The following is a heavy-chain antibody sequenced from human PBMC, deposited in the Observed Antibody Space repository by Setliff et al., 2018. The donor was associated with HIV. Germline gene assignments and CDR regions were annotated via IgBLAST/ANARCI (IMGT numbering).Heavy chain of an antibody. D-gene: IGHD7-27*01. CDR2: VYGGDSDT. J-gene: IGHJ4*02. Sequence: PGESLKISCQASGFDFTKYWIGWVRQMPGKGLEWMGIVYGGDSDTRYTPSLEGQVTMSADRTITTAYLQWSRLKASDTAMYYCATLTNFDHWGQGTLVTVSS. V-gene: IGHV5-51*01. CDR1: GFDFTKYW. CDR3: ATLTNFDH.